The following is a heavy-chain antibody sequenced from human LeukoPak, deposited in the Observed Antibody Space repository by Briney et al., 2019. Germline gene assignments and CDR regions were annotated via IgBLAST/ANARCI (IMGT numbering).Heavy chain of an antibody. Sequence: NPSETLSLTCTVSGGSISSSSFYWGWIRQPPGKGLEWIGTIYYSGSTFYNPSLKSRVTVSVDTSKNQFSLKLSSLTAADTAVYYCARAPTIFGVVIIRGTLGWFDPWGQGTLVTVSS. CDR2: IYYSGST. CDR3: ARAPTIFGVVIIRGTLGWFDP. D-gene: IGHD3-3*01. CDR1: GGSISSSSFY. J-gene: IGHJ5*02. V-gene: IGHV4-39*07.